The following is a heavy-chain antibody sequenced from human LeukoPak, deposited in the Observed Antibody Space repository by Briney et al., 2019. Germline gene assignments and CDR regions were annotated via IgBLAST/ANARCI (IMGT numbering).Heavy chain of an antibody. J-gene: IGHJ6*02. Sequence: GRSLRLSCAASGFTFSSYGMHWVRQAPGKGLEWVAVISYDGSNKYYADSVKGRFTISRDNSKNTLYLQMNSLRAEDTAVYYCAGLYSSGWRYYYYGMDVWGQGTTVTVSS. V-gene: IGHV3-30*03. D-gene: IGHD6-19*01. CDR2: ISYDGSNK. CDR3: AGLYSSGWRYYYYGMDV. CDR1: GFTFSSYG.